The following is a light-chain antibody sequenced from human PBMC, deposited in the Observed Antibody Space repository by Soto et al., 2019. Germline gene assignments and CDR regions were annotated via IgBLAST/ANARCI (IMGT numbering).Light chain of an antibody. J-gene: IGKJ4*01. V-gene: IGKV3-15*01. Sequence: EIVMTQSPATLSVSPGERATLSCRASQSVNKNLAWYQQKPGQAPRLLIYGASATATGIPARFSGSGSGTEFTLTISSLQSEDFAVYYCQQYNNWPLTFGGGTKVEIK. CDR3: QQYNNWPLT. CDR1: QSVNKN. CDR2: GAS.